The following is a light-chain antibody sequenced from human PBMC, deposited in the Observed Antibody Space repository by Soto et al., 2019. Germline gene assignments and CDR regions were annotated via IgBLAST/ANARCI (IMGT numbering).Light chain of an antibody. V-gene: IGLV2-11*01. CDR3: CSYAGSYTRYV. J-gene: IGLJ1*01. Sequence: QSVLTQPRSASGSPGQSVTISCTGTSSDVGGYNYVSWYQQHPGKAPKLMIYDVSKRPSGVPDRFSGSKSGNTASLTISGLQAEDEADYYCCSYAGSYTRYVFGTGTKVTVL. CDR2: DVS. CDR1: SSDVGGYNY.